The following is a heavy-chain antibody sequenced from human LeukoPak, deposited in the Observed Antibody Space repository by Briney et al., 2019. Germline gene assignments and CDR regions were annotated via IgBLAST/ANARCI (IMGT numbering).Heavy chain of an antibody. CDR3: ARDFYSGSNVPHY. D-gene: IGHD1-26*01. CDR1: GYTFTNVH. J-gene: IGHJ4*02. V-gene: IGHV1-2*02. Sequence: VASLKVSCKASGYTFTNVHIHWVRQAPGQGLEWMGWINPNSGITKYAQKFEGRVTMTRDTSISTAYMELSRLRSDDTAVFYCARDFYSGSNVPHYWGQGTLVIVSS. CDR2: INPNSGIT.